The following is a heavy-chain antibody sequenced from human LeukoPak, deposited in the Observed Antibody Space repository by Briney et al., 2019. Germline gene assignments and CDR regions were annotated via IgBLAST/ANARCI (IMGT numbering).Heavy chain of an antibody. CDR3: ARQAELFDY. J-gene: IGHJ4*02. CDR1: GGSISSYY. D-gene: IGHD1-7*01. V-gene: IGHV4-34*01. CDR2: INHSGST. Sequence: PSETQSLTCTVSGGSISSYYWSWIRQPPGKGLEWIGEINHSGSTNYNPSLKSRVTISVDTSKNQFSLKLSSVTAADTAVYYCARQAELFDYWGQGTLVTVSS.